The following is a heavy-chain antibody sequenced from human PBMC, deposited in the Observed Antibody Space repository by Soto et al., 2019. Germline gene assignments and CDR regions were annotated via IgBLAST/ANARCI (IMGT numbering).Heavy chain of an antibody. V-gene: IGHV3-23*01. J-gene: IGHJ4*02. D-gene: IGHD1-1*01. CDR1: GFTFSIYA. Sequence: XGSLRLSCAASGFTFSIYAMNWVRQAPGKGLEWVSALSTSGGSTYYADSVKGRFTISRDNSKNTLYLQMNSLRAEDTAMYYCAKAGTHSYFDYWGQGTLVTVSS. CDR3: AKAGTHSYFDY. CDR2: LSTSGGST.